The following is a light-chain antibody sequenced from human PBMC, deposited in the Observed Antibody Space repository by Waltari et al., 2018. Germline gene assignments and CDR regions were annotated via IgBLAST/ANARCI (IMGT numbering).Light chain of an antibody. CDR2: AAS. CDR1: QGISNS. V-gene: IGKV1-NL1*01. Sequence: DIQMTQSPSSLSASVGDRVTITCRASQGISNSLAWYQQKAGKAPKLLLYAASRLESGVPSRFSGSGSGMDYTLTISSLQPEDFATYYCQQYYSIPPTFGQVTKVEIK. J-gene: IGKJ1*01. CDR3: QQYYSIPPT.